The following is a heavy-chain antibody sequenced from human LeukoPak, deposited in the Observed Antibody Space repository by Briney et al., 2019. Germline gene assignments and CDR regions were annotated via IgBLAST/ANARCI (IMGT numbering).Heavy chain of an antibody. CDR1: GFTFTTYS. D-gene: IGHD2-21*02. J-gene: IGHJ4*02. Sequence: GGSLRLSCEASGFTFTTYSMTWVRQAPGKGLEWVANIKQDGSEKYYVDSVKGRFTISRDNAKNSLYLQMNSLRAEDTAVYYCARDFGALAYCGGDCSTGVFDYWGQGTLVTVSS. CDR2: IKQDGSEK. CDR3: ARDFGALAYCGGDCSTGVFDY. V-gene: IGHV3-7*01.